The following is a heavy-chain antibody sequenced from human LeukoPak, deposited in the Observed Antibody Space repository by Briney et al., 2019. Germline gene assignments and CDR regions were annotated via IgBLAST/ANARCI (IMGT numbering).Heavy chain of an antibody. D-gene: IGHD3-10*01. J-gene: IGHJ4*02. V-gene: IGHV1-2*07. CDR1: VYTFTGYS. CDR3: ASVRSELLGALDY. CDR2: INPNSGGT. Sequence: ASVKVSCKSSVYTFTGYSMHWVRQAPGQGLEWMGWINPNSGGTNYAHKFQGRVTMTRDTSISTAYMELSRLRSDDTAVYYCASVRSELLGALDYWGQGTLVTVCS.